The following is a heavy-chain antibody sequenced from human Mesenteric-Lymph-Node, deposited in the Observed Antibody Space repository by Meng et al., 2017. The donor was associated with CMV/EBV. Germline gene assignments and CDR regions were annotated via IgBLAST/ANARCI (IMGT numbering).Heavy chain of an antibody. CDR2: INPNTGNP. Sequence: SGYPFNRYAITWVRQAPGQGLEWLGWINPNTGNPTYAQGFTGRFVFSLDTSVNTPYLQISGLKAEDSAVYFCARGGSGYLASYFDYWGPGTLVTVSS. J-gene: IGHJ4*02. CDR1: GYPFNRYA. D-gene: IGHD2-15*01. CDR3: ARGGSGYLASYFDY. V-gene: IGHV7-4-1*02.